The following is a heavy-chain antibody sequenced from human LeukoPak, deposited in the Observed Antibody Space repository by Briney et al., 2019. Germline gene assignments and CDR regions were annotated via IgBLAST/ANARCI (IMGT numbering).Heavy chain of an antibody. V-gene: IGHV4-34*01. J-gene: IGHJ4*02. CDR2: INHSGST. CDR1: GGSFSGYY. CDR3: ASPWGYGSGI. D-gene: IGHD3-10*01. Sequence: SETLSLTCAVYGGSFSGYYWSWIRQPPGKGLEWIGEINHSGSTNYNPSLKSRVTVSVDTSKKQFSLKLSSVTAADTAMYYCASPWGYGSGIWGQGTLVTVSS.